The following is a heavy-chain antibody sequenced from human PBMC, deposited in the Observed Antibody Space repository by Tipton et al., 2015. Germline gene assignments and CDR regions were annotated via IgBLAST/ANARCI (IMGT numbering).Heavy chain of an antibody. CDR1: GDSISNSHNF. CDR3: ARAATTSDIDY. V-gene: IGHV4-39*07. CDR2: VVYRGGT. J-gene: IGHJ4*02. Sequence: TLSLTCNVSGDSISNSHNFWSWIRQSPGKGLEWIGSVVYRGGTYYSPLLKSRVTISIDTSKKQFSLHLSSVTAADTAVYYCARAATTSDIDYWGQGTLVTVSS. D-gene: IGHD4-17*01.